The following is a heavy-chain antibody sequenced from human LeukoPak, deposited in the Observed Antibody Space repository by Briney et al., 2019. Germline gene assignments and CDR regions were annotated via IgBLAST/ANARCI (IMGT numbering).Heavy chain of an antibody. J-gene: IGHJ5*02. Sequence: SQTLSLTCAVSGGSISSGGYSWGWIRQPPGKGLEWIGYIYHGGAAYYTPSLQSRVTISADTSKNQCSLKLRSVTAADTALYYCARHHQTTTPLGWFDPWGQGTLVTVSS. D-gene: IGHD1-26*01. V-gene: IGHV4-30-2*01. CDR2: IYHGGAA. CDR3: ARHHQTTTPLGWFDP. CDR1: GGSISSGGYS.